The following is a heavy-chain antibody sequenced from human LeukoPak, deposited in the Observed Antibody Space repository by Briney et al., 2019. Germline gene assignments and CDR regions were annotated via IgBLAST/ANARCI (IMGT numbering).Heavy chain of an antibody. CDR1: GFTFSSYW. Sequence: GGSLRLSCAASGFTFSSYWMHWVRQAPGKGLEWVSSISSSSSYIYYADSVKGRFTISRDNAKNSLYLQMNSLRAEDTAVYYCAKSGYNRFDYWGQGTLVTVSS. V-gene: IGHV3-21*04. CDR2: ISSSSSYI. J-gene: IGHJ4*02. CDR3: AKSGYNRFDY. D-gene: IGHD5-24*01.